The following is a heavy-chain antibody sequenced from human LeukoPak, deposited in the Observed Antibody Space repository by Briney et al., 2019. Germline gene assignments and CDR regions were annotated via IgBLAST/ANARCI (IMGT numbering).Heavy chain of an antibody. CDR3: AKVGCSSTSCYLNYYYYGMDV. Sequence: GGSLRLSCAASGFTFSSYSMNWVRQAPGKGLEWVAFIRYDESNKYYADSVKGRFTISRDNSKNTLYLQMNSLRAEDTAVYYCAKVGCSSTSCYLNYYYYGMDVWGQGTTVTVSS. J-gene: IGHJ6*02. D-gene: IGHD2-2*01. CDR2: IRYDESNK. CDR1: GFTFSSYS. V-gene: IGHV3-30*02.